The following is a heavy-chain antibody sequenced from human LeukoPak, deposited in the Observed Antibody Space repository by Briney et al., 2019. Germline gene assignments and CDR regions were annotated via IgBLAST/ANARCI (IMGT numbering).Heavy chain of an antibody. CDR1: GYTFTSYG. V-gene: IGHV1-18*01. Sequence: ASVKVSRKASGYTFTSYGISWVRQAPGQGLEWMGWISAYNGNTNYAQKLQGRVTMTTDTSTSTAYMELRSLRSDDTAVYYCARDLSLNYYDSSGMIGYWGQGTLVTVSS. CDR3: ARDLSLNYYDSSGMIGY. D-gene: IGHD3-22*01. J-gene: IGHJ4*02. CDR2: ISAYNGNT.